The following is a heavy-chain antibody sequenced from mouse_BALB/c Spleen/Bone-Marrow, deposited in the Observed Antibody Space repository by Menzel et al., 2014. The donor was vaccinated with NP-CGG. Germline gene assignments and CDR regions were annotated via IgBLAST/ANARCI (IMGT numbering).Heavy chain of an antibody. V-gene: IGHV1-67*01. D-gene: IGHD2-14*01. Sequence: VKLMESGPELVRPGVSVKISCKGSGYTFTDYAMHWVKQSHAKSLEWIGAISTYSGNTNYNQKFKGKATMTVDKSSSTAYIELARLTSEDSAIYYCARGNRYDGAWFAYWGQGTLVTVSA. CDR1: GYTFTDYA. CDR2: ISTYSGNT. CDR3: ARGNRYDGAWFAY. J-gene: IGHJ3*01.